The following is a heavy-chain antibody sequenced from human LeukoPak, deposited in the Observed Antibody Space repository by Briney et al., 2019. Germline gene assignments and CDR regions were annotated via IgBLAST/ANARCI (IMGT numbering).Heavy chain of an antibody. D-gene: IGHD2-21*01. J-gene: IGHJ5*02. CDR2: ISSSSSYI. CDR1: GFTFSSYS. V-gene: IGHV3-21*01. CDR3: ARERVVSQNWFDP. Sequence: GGSLRLSCAASGFTFSSYSMNWVRQAPGKGLEWVSSISSSSSYIYYADSVKGRFTISRDNAKNSLYLQMNSLRAEDTAVYYCARERVVSQNWFDPWGQGTLVTVSS.